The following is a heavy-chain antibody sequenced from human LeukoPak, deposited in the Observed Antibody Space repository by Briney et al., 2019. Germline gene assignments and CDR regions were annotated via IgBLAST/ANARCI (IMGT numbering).Heavy chain of an antibody. CDR1: RFTFSTYS. CDR3: ARVGYSSGWYFDY. J-gene: IGHJ4*02. Sequence: PGGSLRLSCAASRFTFSTYSMNWVRQAPGKGLEWVSSISSTSSYIYYADSVKGRFTISRDNAQKSLYLQMNSLRAEDTAVYYCARVGYSSGWYFDYWGQGTLVTVSS. D-gene: IGHD6-19*01. V-gene: IGHV3-21*01. CDR2: ISSTSSYI.